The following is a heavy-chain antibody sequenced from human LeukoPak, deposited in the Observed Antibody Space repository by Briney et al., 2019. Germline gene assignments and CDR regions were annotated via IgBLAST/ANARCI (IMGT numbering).Heavy chain of an antibody. CDR1: GFSVSTNY. J-gene: IGHJ6*02. CDR3: AKSQGSGYRCATPCQMGYGMDV. Sequence: WGSLRLSCAASGFSVSTNYMTWVRQAPGKGLEWVSVIYSDGSNFYADSVKGRFTMSRDNSKSTLYLQMNSLRAEDTAVYYCAKSQGSGYRCATPCQMGYGMDVWGQGTTVTASS. CDR2: IYSDGSN. D-gene: IGHD3-22*01. V-gene: IGHV3-53*01.